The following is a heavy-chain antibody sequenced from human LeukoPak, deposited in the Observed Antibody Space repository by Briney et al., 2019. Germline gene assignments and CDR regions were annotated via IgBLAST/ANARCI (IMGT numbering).Heavy chain of an antibody. V-gene: IGHV3-23*01. D-gene: IGHD3-22*01. Sequence: GGSMGLSCAASGSTFSSYAMTWVRQAPGRGLQWVSSISGSGGSTYYADFVKGRFTISRDNSKNTLYLQMNSLSAEDTAVYYCARTYYYDNSGFHLINYWGQGTLVTVSS. CDR2: ISGSGGST. CDR3: ARTYYYDNSGFHLINY. CDR1: GSTFSSYA. J-gene: IGHJ4*02.